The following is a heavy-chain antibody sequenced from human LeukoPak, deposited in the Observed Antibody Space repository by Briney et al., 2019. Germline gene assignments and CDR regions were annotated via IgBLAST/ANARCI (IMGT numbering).Heavy chain of an antibody. CDR1: GYTFTSYD. D-gene: IGHD2-15*01. J-gene: IGHJ4*02. CDR2: MNPNSGNT. Sequence: GASVKVSCKASGYTFTSYDISWVRQTTGQGLEWMGWMNPNSGNTGYAQKFQGRVTMTRNTSISTAYMELSSLRSEDTAVYYCAKKRGYCSGGSCYSTDYWGQGTLVTVSS. V-gene: IGHV1-8*01. CDR3: AKKRGYCSGGSCYSTDY.